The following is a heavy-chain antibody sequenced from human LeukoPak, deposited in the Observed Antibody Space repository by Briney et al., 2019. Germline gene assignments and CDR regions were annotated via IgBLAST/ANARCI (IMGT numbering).Heavy chain of an antibody. Sequence: GGSLRLSCAASGFTFSSYAMSWVRQAPGKGLEWVSAISGSGTNTYYADSVRGRFTISRDNSKSMLYLQMNSLRAEDTARYYCAKGHRAYCGGDYYSDYWGQGTLVAVSS. CDR1: GFTFSSYA. CDR3: AKGHRAYCGGDYYSDY. CDR2: ISGSGTNT. D-gene: IGHD2-21*02. V-gene: IGHV3-23*01. J-gene: IGHJ4*02.